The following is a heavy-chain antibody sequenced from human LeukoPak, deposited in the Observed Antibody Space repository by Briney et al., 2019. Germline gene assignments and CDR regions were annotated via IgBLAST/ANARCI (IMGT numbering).Heavy chain of an antibody. Sequence: ASVKVSCKASGYTFTGYYMHWVRQAPGQGLEWMGWINPNSGGTNYAQKFQGRVTMTRETSISTAYMELSRLRSDDTAVYYCARDREGYDSSGYYTTWGQGTLVTVSS. J-gene: IGHJ5*02. CDR3: ARDREGYDSSGYYTT. CDR1: GYTFTGYY. CDR2: INPNSGGT. V-gene: IGHV1-2*02. D-gene: IGHD3-22*01.